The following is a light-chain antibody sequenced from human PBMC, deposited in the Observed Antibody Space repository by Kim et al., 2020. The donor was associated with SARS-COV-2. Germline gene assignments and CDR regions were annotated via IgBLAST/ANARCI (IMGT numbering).Light chain of an antibody. CDR3: QVWDSTSGETI. J-gene: IGLJ2*01. Sequence: PGDTARIPGGGGTIEREKVHWYRKRPGQAPVLVIYYDSNRPSGIPDRFSGSNSGNTATLTISRVEAGDEADFYCQVWDSTSGETIFGGGTQLTVL. CDR1: TIEREK. CDR2: YDS. V-gene: IGLV3-21*04.